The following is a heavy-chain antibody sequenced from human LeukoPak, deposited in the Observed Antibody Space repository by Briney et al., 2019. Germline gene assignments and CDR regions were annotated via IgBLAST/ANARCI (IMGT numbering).Heavy chain of an antibody. J-gene: IGHJ4*02. Sequence: PSETLSLTCTVSGGPISSYYWSWIRQPPGKGLEWIGYTYYSGSTNYNPSLKSRVTISVDTSKNQFSLKLSSVTAADTAVYYCARGQTDIGYWGQGTLVTVSS. CDR2: TYYSGST. V-gene: IGHV4-59*01. CDR1: GGPISSYY. CDR3: ARGQTDIGY.